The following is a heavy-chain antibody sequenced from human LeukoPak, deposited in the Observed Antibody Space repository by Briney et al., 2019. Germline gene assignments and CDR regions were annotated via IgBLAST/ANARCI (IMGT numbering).Heavy chain of an antibody. CDR3: ARLGDLSPY. Sequence: APVKVSSKAPGYTFTGYFMNWVRQAPGQGLEWMGWINPNSGGTNYAQKFQRRVTMTRDTSISTAYMELSRLRSDDTAVYYCARLGDLSPYWGQGTLVTVSS. J-gene: IGHJ4*02. CDR2: INPNSGGT. D-gene: IGHD2-21*02. CDR1: GYTFTGYF. V-gene: IGHV1-2*02.